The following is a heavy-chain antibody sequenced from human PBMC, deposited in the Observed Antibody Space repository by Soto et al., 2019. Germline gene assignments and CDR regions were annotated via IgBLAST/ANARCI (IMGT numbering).Heavy chain of an antibody. Sequence: SETLSLTCTVSGGSVSSGSYYWGWIRQPPGKGLEWIGYIYHSGSTNYNPSLKSRVTISVDTSKNQFSLSLTTVTAADTAVYYCARLSAAWFDPWGQGTLVTVSS. CDR1: GGSVSSGSYY. J-gene: IGHJ5*02. D-gene: IGHD6-19*01. CDR2: IYHSGST. CDR3: ARLSAAWFDP. V-gene: IGHV4-61*01.